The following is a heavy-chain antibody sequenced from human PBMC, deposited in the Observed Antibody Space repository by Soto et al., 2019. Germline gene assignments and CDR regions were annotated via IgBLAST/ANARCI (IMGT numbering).Heavy chain of an antibody. CDR3: AHNEPPGYCSGGSCYDN. Sequence: ASVKVSCKASGGTFSSYAISWVRQAPGQGLEWMGGIIPIFGTANYAQKFQGRVTITADESTSTAYMELSSLRSEDTAVYYCAHNEPPGYCSGGSCYDNWGQGTLVTVSS. CDR2: IIPIFGTA. D-gene: IGHD2-15*01. J-gene: IGHJ4*02. V-gene: IGHV1-69*13. CDR1: GGTFSSYA.